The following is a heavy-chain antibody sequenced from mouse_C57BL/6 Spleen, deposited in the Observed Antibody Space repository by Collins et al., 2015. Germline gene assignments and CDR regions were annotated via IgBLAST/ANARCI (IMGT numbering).Heavy chain of an antibody. D-gene: IGHD2-3*01. CDR2: INPDSSTI. CDR1: GIDFSRYW. J-gene: IGHJ3*01. CDR3: ATIYDGYYGWFAY. Sequence: EVKLLQSGGGLVQPGGSLKLSCAASGIDFSRYWMSWVRRAPGKGLEWIGEINPDSSTINYAPSLKDKFIISRDNAKNTLYLQMSKVRSEDTALYYCATIYDGYYGWFAYWGQGTLVTVSA. V-gene: IGHV4-1*01.